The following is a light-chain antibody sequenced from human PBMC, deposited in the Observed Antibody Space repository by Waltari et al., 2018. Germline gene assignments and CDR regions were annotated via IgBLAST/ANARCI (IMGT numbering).Light chain of an antibody. Sequence: QSVLTHPASASGTPGQRVIISWSGSSSNIAINGVNWYQQIPGTAPKLLIYNNDQRPSGVPDRFSGSKSGTSASLAISGLQSEDEADYYCATWDDNLKGLFGGGTKLTVL. J-gene: IGLJ3*02. CDR1: SSNIAING. V-gene: IGLV1-44*01. CDR2: NND. CDR3: ATWDDNLKGL.